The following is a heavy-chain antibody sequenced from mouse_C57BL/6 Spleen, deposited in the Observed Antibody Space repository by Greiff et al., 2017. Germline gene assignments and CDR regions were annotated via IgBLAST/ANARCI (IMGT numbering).Heavy chain of an antibody. V-gene: IGHV1-50*01. CDR1: GYTFTSYW. D-gene: IGHD1-1*01. CDR3: ARGYYGSRNYFDY. CDR2: IDPSDSYT. Sequence: VQLQQPGAELVKPGASVKLSCKASGYTFTSYWMQWVKQRPGQGLEWIGEIDPSDSYTNYNQKFKGKATLTVDTSSSTAYMQLSSLTSEDSAVYYCARGYYGSRNYFDYWGQGTTLTVSS. J-gene: IGHJ2*01.